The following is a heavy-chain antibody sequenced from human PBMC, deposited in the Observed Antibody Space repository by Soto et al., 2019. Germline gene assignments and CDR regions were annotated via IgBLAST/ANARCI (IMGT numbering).Heavy chain of an antibody. J-gene: IGHJ5*02. V-gene: IGHV4-34*01. CDR3: ARGLRRASGRVIPAAGIGWFDP. CDR1: GGSFSGYY. D-gene: IGHD6-13*01. Sequence: SETLSLTCAVYGGSFSGYYWSWIRQPPGKGLEWIGEINHSGSTNYNPSLKSRVTISVDTSKNQFSLKLSSVTAADTAVYYCARGLRRASGRVIPAAGIGWFDPWGQGTLVTVSS. CDR2: INHSGST.